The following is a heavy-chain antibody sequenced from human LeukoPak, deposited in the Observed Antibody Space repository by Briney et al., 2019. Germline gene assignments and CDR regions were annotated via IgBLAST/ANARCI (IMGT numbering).Heavy chain of an antibody. J-gene: IGHJ6*02. CDR1: GHTFTGYY. Sequence: ASVKVSCKASGHTFTGYYMHWVRQAPGQGLEWMGWINPNSGGTNYAQKFQGRVTMTRDTSISTAYMELSRLRSDDTAVYYCARTIAVAGKGMDVWGQGTTVTVSS. CDR3: ARTIAVAGKGMDV. CDR2: INPNSGGT. D-gene: IGHD6-19*01. V-gene: IGHV1-2*02.